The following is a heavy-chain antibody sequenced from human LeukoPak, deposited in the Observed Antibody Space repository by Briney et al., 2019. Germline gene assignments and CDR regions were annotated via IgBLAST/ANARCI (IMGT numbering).Heavy chain of an antibody. V-gene: IGHV3-49*04. CDR1: GFTFGDYA. CDR2: IRSKAYGGTT. CDR3: TRDLEAAGTPSPLGY. Sequence: GGSLRLSCTASGFTFGDYAMSWVRQAPGKGLEWVGFIRSKAYGGTTEYAASVKGRFTISRDDSKSIAYLQMNSLKTEDTAVYYCTRDLEAAGTPSPLGYWGQGTLVTVSS. D-gene: IGHD6-13*01. J-gene: IGHJ4*02.